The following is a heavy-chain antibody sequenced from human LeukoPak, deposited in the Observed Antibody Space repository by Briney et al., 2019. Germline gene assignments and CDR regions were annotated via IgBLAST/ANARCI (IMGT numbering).Heavy chain of an antibody. D-gene: IGHD5-24*01. CDR2: GFYIGRT. Sequence: SETLSLTCTVSGASVRSHYWSWIRETPGKGLEWLGYGFYIGRTNYNPSLGSRVAISLDTSKNQFSLRLTAVTAADTAVYYCARRDGDNYDFDYWGQGILVTVSS. CDR3: ARRDGDNYDFDY. CDR1: GASVRSHY. J-gene: IGHJ4*02. V-gene: IGHV4-59*02.